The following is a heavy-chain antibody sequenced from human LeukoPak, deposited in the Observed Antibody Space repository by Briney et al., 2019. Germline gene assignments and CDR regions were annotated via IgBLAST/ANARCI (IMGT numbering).Heavy chain of an antibody. D-gene: IGHD5-12*01. J-gene: IGHJ5*02. V-gene: IGHV1-2*02. Sequence: ASVKVSCKASGYTFRGYYMHWVRQAPGQGPEWMGWINPNSGGTNYAQKFQGRVTMTRDTSISTAYMELSRLRSDDTAVYYCARHPGYSGYRGSPAWGQGTLVTVSS. CDR3: ARHPGYSGYRGSPA. CDR1: GYTFRGYY. CDR2: INPNSGGT.